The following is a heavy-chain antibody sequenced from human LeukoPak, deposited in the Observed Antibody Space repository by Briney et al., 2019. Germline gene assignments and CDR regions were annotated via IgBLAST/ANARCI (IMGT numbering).Heavy chain of an antibody. CDR3: ARYDSATGHFDY. Sequence: SQTLSLTCAISGDSVSSNSAAWNWIRQSPSRGLXXXGRTYYRSKWYNDYAVSVKSRITINPDTSRNQFSLQLNSVTPEDTAVYYCARYDSATGHFDYWGQGTLVTVSS. D-gene: IGHD6-13*01. J-gene: IGHJ4*02. V-gene: IGHV6-1*01. CDR1: GDSVSSNSAA. CDR2: TYYRSKWYN.